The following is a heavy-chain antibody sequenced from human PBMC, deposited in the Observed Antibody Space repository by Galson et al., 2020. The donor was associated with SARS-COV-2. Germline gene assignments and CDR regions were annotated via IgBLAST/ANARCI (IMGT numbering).Heavy chain of an antibody. CDR1: GFSFSDYY. J-gene: IGHJ3*01. D-gene: IGHD6-13*01. CDR2: ISGSSDHT. CDR3: AGYIAGPRTDVYDV. Sequence: KIGESLKISCVASGFSFSDYYMGWIRQAPGKGLEWLSKISGSSDHTDYADSVKGRFIISRDNAKNSLFLQMSSLRAEDAAVYYCAGYIAGPRTDVYDVWGQGTMVTVSS. V-gene: IGHV3-11*03.